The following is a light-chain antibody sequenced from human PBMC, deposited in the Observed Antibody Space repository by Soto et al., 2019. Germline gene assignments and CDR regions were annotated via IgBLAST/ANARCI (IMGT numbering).Light chain of an antibody. CDR1: SSDVGGYNY. V-gene: IGLV2-11*01. Sequence: QSALTQPRSVSGSPGQSVAISCTGTSSDVGGYNYVSWYRQHPGKAPKLILYDVSKRPSGVPDRFSGSKSGNTASLTISGLLAEDEADYYCSSYAGNKLLFGGGTKLTVL. CDR2: DVS. J-gene: IGLJ2*01. CDR3: SSYAGNKLL.